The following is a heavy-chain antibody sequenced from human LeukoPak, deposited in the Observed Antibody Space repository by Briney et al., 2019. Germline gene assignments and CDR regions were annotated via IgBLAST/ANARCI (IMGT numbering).Heavy chain of an antibody. CDR1: GYTFTSYG. J-gene: IGHJ4*02. D-gene: IGHD7-27*01. V-gene: IGHV1-18*01. CDR3: AKENKELGIPTS. Sequence: ASVKVSCKASGYTFTSYGISWVRQAPGQGLEWMGWISAYSGNTNYAQKLQGRVTMTTDTSTSTAYMELRSLRSDDTAVYYCAKENKELGIPTSWGQGTLVTVSS. CDR2: ISAYSGNT.